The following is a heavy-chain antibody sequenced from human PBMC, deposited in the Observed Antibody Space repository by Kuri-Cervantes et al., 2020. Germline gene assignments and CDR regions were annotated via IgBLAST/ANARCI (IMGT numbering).Heavy chain of an antibody. CDR1: GFTFDDYA. CDR2: ISWNSGSI. CDR3: ARDRGIVGVGDYYMDV. J-gene: IGHJ6*03. D-gene: IGHD2-15*01. Sequence: GGSLRLSCAASGFTFDDYAMHWVRQAPGKGLEWVSGISWNSGSIGYADSVRGRFTISRDNAKNSLYLQMNSLRGEDTAVYYCARDRGIVGVGDYYMDVWGKGTTVTVSS. V-gene: IGHV3-9*01.